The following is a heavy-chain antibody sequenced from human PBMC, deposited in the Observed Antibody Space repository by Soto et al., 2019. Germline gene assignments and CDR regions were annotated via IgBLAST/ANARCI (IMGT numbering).Heavy chain of an antibody. V-gene: IGHV4-28*01. Sequence: SETLSLTCTVSGGSISSSNWWGWIRQPPGKGLEWIGYIYYSGTTYHNPSPKSRVPMSEDTYKDQFSLKLTSVTAVDPAVYYCARREIQGPIDYWGQGTLVTVSS. J-gene: IGHJ4*02. CDR3: ARREIQGPIDY. CDR2: IYYSGTT. CDR1: GGSISSSNW. D-gene: IGHD1-26*01.